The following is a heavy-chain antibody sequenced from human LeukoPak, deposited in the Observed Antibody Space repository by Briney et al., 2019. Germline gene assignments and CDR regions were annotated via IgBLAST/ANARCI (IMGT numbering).Heavy chain of an antibody. D-gene: IGHD6-13*01. V-gene: IGHV3-11*01. CDR3: ARGSGSSWYFYFDY. J-gene: IGHJ4*02. Sequence: GGSLRLSCAASGFTFSDYYMSWIRQAPGKGLEWVSYISSSGGTIYSADSVKGRFTISRDNAKNSVYLQMNSLRAEDTALYYCARGSGSSWYFYFDYWGQGTLVTVSS. CDR1: GFTFSDYY. CDR2: ISSSGGTI.